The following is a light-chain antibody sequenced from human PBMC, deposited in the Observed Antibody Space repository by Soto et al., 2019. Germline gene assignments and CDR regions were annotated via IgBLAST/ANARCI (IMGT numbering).Light chain of an antibody. CDR1: QDITNY. Sequence: DIQMTQSPPSLCSWLVDIVSITCQASQDITNYLNWYQQKPGKAPQLLIYDASNLETGVPSRFSGSGSGTDFTFTISSLQPEDIATYYCQQYDYLPLTFGGGTKVDIK. V-gene: IGKV1-33*01. J-gene: IGKJ4*01. CDR3: QQYDYLPLT. CDR2: DAS.